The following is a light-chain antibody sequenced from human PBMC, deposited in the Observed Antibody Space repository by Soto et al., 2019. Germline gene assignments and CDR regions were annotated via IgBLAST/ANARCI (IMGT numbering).Light chain of an antibody. CDR1: QTVSRY. CDR3: QQTYSNRWT. V-gene: IGKV1-39*01. CDR2: AAS. J-gene: IGKJ1*01. Sequence: DIQLTQSPSSLSASVGDTVTITCRASQTVSRYLNWYQQKSGTAPKLLIYAASTLHTGVPSRFSGTGCGEDLTLGINNLQREDFADYFCQQTYSNRWTVGQGPKVHIK.